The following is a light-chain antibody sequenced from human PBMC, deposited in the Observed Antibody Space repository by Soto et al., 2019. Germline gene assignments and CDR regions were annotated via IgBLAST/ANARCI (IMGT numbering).Light chain of an antibody. V-gene: IGKV1-5*01. J-gene: IGKJ1*01. Sequence: DIQMTQSPSTLSASLGDRVIITCRASQRLTTWLAWYQHKPGQAPKLLISDASKLESGVPSRFSGSGSGTEFTLTISSLQPDDFATYYCQQYDDYWTFGQGTKVEI. CDR3: QQYDDYWT. CDR1: QRLTTW. CDR2: DAS.